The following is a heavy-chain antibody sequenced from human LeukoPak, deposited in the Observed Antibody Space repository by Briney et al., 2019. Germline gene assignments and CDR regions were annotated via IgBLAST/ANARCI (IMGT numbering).Heavy chain of an antibody. V-gene: IGHV3-48*03. CDR2: ISSSGSTI. Sequence: GGSLRLSCAASGFTFSNYAMNWVRQAPGKGLEWVSYISSSGSTIYYADSVKGRFTISRDNAKNSLYLQMNSLRAEDTAVYYCARDGDSSWYRRPGGYYFDYWGQGTLVTVSS. CDR3: ARDGDSSWYRRPGGYYFDY. D-gene: IGHD6-13*01. J-gene: IGHJ4*02. CDR1: GFTFSNYA.